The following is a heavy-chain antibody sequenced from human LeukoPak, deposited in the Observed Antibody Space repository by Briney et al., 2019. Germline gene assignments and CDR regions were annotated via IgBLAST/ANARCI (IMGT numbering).Heavy chain of an antibody. CDR1: GFTFSSYA. CDR3: AKLSFPLDWGGYLYYYYYGMDV. D-gene: IGHD3-3*01. V-gene: IGHV3-23*01. J-gene: IGHJ6*02. Sequence: GGSLRLSCAASGFTFSSYAMSWVRQAPGKGLEWVSAISGSGGSTYYADSVKGRFTISRDNSKNTLYPQMNSLRAEDTAVYYCAKLSFPLDWGGYLYYYYYGMDVWGQGTTVTVSS. CDR2: ISGSGGST.